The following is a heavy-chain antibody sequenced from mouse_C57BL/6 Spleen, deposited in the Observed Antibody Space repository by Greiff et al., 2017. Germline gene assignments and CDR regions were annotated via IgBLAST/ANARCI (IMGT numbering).Heavy chain of an antibody. Sequence: QVQLQQPGAELVKPAASVKLSCKASGYTFTSYWMPWMKQRPGRGLEWIGSIYPIRGGTKYNEKFKSKATLTEDKPSSTAYIQLRGLTSEDYAVFNCERGTGTGFDYWGQGATRTVSS. V-gene: IGHV1-72*01. CDR1: GYTFTSYW. CDR2: IYPIRGGT. J-gene: IGHJ2*01. D-gene: IGHD4-1*01. CDR3: ERGTGTGFDY.